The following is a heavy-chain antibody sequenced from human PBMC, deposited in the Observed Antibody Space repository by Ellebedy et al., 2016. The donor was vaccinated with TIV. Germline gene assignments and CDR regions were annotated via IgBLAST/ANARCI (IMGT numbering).Heavy chain of an antibody. Sequence: PGGSLRLSCAASGFTFSTYSMNWVRQAPGKGLEWVSSISSSTSYIYYADSVKSRFTISRDNAKNSLFLQMNSLRAEDTAVYYCARDSDDDAFDIWGQGTMVTVSS. CDR3: ARDSDDDAFDI. J-gene: IGHJ3*02. V-gene: IGHV3-21*01. CDR2: ISSSTSYI. CDR1: GFTFSTYS.